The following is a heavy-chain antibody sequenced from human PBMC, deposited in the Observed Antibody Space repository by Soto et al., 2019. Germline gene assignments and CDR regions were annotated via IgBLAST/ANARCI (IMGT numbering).Heavy chain of an antibody. CDR1: GFTTSSFW. Sequence: GGSLRLSCAASGFTTSSFWMHWFRQAPGKGLLWVSRINVDGTSTSYADSVRGRFTISRDNAKNTLLLQMNSLRVEDSAVYYCARENEWPPQLWGPGTLVTV. V-gene: IGHV3-74*01. CDR3: ARENEWPPQL. D-gene: IGHD2-8*01. CDR2: INVDGTST. J-gene: IGHJ1*01.